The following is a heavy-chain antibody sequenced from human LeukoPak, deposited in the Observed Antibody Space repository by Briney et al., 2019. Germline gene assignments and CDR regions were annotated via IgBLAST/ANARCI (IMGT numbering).Heavy chain of an antibody. Sequence: GGSLRLSCAASGFTFSSYSMYWVRQAPGKGLEWVSYISSSSSTIYYADSVKGRFTISRDNAKKSLYLQMNSLRAEDTAVYYCARDRFLVYYYDSSGYPFDAFDIWGQGTMVTISS. CDR2: ISSSSSTI. V-gene: IGHV3-48*01. J-gene: IGHJ3*02. CDR3: ARDRFLVYYYDSSGYPFDAFDI. D-gene: IGHD3-22*01. CDR1: GFTFSSYS.